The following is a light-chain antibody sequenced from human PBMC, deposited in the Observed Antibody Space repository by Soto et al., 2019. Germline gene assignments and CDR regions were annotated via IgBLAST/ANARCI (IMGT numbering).Light chain of an antibody. CDR3: QQTHSVPYT. Sequence: EIVLTQSPGTLSLSPGERATLSCRASQSVGSSYLAWYQQKPGQAPRVLIYGASSRATGIPDRFSGSGSGTDFTLTISNLQPEDLASYYCQQTHSVPYTFGQGTRLEI. CDR2: GAS. CDR1: QSVGSSY. J-gene: IGKJ2*01. V-gene: IGKV3-20*01.